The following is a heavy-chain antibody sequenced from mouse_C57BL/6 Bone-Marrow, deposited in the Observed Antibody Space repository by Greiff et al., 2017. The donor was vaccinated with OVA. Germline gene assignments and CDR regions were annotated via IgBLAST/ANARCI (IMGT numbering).Heavy chain of an antibody. J-gene: IGHJ1*03. CDR1: GYTFTSYW. CDR2: INPSNGST. V-gene: IGHV1-53*01. CDR3: AREEAYYSNYHGYFDV. D-gene: IGHD2-5*01. Sequence: QVQLQQPGTELVKPGASVKLSCKASGYTFTSYWMHWVKQRPGQGLEWIGTINPSNGSTNYNEKFKSKATLTVDNSSSTAYMQLSSLTSEDSAVYYCAREEAYYSNYHGYFDVWGTGTTVTVSS.